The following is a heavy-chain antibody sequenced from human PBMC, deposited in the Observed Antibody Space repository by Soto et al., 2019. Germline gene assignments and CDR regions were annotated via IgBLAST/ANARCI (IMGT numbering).Heavy chain of an antibody. CDR2: ISTAGNT. D-gene: IGHD2-21*01. Sequence: PGGSLRLSCAASGFTFSNYDMHWVRQATGKGLEWVSTISTAGNTYSPGSVKGRFTISRESAKNSLYLQMNSLRVDDTAVYYCARGRDSGLYYFAYWGKGTLVTVPS. V-gene: IGHV3-13*01. J-gene: IGHJ4*02. CDR3: ARGRDSGLYYFAY. CDR1: GFTFSNYD.